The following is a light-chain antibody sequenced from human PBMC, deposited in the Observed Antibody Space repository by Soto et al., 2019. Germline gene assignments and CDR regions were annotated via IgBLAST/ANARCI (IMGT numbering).Light chain of an antibody. CDR3: QQDDNWPPYT. J-gene: IGKJ2*01. V-gene: IGKV3-15*01. CDR1: QSVSTN. Sequence: EMVMTQSPATLSVSPGERATLSCRASQSVSTNLAWYQQKPGQAPRLLIYGASTRAIGIPARFSGSGSGTEFTLTISSLQSEDFAVYYCQQDDNWPPYTFGQRTKLEIK. CDR2: GAS.